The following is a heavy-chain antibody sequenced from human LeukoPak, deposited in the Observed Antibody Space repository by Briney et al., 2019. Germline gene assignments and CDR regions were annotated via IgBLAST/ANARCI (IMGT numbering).Heavy chain of an antibody. CDR1: GFTFSSYA. V-gene: IGHV3-23*01. CDR3: AKDPGEGHYDFWSGYSGLDY. CDR2: ISGSGGST. Sequence: GGSLRLSCAASGFTFSSYAMSWVRQAPGKGLEWVSAISGSGGSTYYAGSVKGRFTISRDNSKNTLYLQMNSLRAEDTAVYYCAKDPGEGHYDFWSGYSGLDYWGQGTLVTVSS. D-gene: IGHD3-3*01. J-gene: IGHJ4*02.